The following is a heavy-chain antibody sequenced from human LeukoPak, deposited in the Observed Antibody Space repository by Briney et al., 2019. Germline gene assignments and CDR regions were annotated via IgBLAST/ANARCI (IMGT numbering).Heavy chain of an antibody. CDR3: VRGVTMPDY. V-gene: IGHV3-53*01. CDR2: ITHSGAI. D-gene: IGHD4/OR15-4a*01. CDR1: GFTVTSNY. J-gene: IGHJ4*02. Sequence: GGSLRLSCAASGFTVTSNYMSWVRQAPGKGLEWVASITHSGAIYYADSVRGRFSISRDNSKNTVYLQMNSLTADDTAVHYCVRGVTMPDYWGRGTLVSVSS.